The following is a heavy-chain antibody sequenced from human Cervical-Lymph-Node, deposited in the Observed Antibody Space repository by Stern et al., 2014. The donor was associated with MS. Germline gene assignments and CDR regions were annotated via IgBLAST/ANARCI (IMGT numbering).Heavy chain of an antibody. CDR1: GGTFINYS. CDR3: AYGSKSYYYYFYGMDV. J-gene: IGHJ6*02. Sequence: QLVQSGAEVKKPGSSVKVSCKASGGTFINYSISWVRQAPGQGLEWMGVIVPIFGTTNYAPKFQGRVTMTADESTSTAYMELSSLRSEDTAVYYCAYGSKSYYYYFYGMDVWGQGTTVTVSS. V-gene: IGHV1-69*01. D-gene: IGHD3-10*01. CDR2: IVPIFGTT.